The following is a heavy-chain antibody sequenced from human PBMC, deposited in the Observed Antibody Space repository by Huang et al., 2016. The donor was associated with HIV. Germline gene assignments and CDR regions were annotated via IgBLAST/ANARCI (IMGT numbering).Heavy chain of an antibody. CDR2: IYYSGGT. D-gene: IGHD2-15*01. V-gene: IGHV4-59*11. Sequence: QVQLQESGPGLVKPSETLSLTCTVSGGSISSHHYSWIRQPPGKGLEWIGIIYYSGGTNYIPSLQSRGTISLDTSKNHVSLRLRSVTAADTAVYYCARVARGPNWYFDLWGRGTLVTVSS. J-gene: IGHJ2*01. CDR3: ARVARGPNWYFDL. CDR1: GGSISSHH.